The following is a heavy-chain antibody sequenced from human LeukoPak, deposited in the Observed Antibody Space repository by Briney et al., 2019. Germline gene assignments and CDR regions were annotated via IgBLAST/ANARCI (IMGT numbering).Heavy chain of an antibody. CDR1: GGSISSYY. V-gene: IGHV4-59*08. CDR3: ARRERGYAFDI. CDR2: IYYSGST. J-gene: IGHJ3*02. Sequence: TSETLSLTCTVSGGSISSYYWSWIRQPPGKGLEWIGYIYYSGSTIYNPSLKSRVTISVDTSKNQFSLKLSSVTAADTAVYYCARRERGYAFDIWGQGTMVTVSS.